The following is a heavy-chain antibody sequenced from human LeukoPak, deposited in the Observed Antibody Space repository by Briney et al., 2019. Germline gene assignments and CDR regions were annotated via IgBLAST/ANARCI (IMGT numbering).Heavy chain of an antibody. Sequence: SETLSLTCTVSGDSISTSTYYWGWIRQPPGKGLEWIGSIFYSGSTYYNPSLKSRITISVDTSKNQFSLRLSSMTAADTAVYYCARLPRLPSPGSYNSPFYYFDYWGQGILVTASS. CDR1: GDSISTSTYY. CDR2: IFYSGST. J-gene: IGHJ4*02. D-gene: IGHD3-10*01. CDR3: ARLPRLPSPGSYNSPFYYFDY. V-gene: IGHV4-39*01.